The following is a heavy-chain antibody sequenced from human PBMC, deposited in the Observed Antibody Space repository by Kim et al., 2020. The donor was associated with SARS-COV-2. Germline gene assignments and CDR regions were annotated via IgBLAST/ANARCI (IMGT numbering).Heavy chain of an antibody. CDR2: ISWDGGST. D-gene: IGHD3-22*01. CDR3: AKDGLRYDSSGYYPDYFDY. J-gene: IGHJ4*02. CDR1: GFTFDDYT. V-gene: IGHV3-43*01. Sequence: GGSLRLSCAASGFTFDDYTMHWVRQAPGKGLEWVSLISWDGGSTYYADSVKGRFTISRDNSKNSLYLQMNSLRTEDTALYYCAKDGLRYDSSGYYPDYFDYWGQGTLVTVSS.